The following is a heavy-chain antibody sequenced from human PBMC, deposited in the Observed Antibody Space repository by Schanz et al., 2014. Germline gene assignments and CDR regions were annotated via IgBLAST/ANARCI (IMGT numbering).Heavy chain of an antibody. V-gene: IGHV4-31*09. CDR3: TRSTLWSYDV. J-gene: IGHJ3*01. CDR1: GGSISSGGYF. D-gene: IGHD2-21*01. Sequence: QVQLQESGPGLVKPSQTLSLTCSVSGGSISSGGYFWTWIRQHPGKGLEWIGEIFHSGTTNYNPSLERRVTISVEKSKTHFSLILSSMTAADTAVYYCTRSTLWSYDVWGRGTMVIVSS. CDR2: IFHSGTT.